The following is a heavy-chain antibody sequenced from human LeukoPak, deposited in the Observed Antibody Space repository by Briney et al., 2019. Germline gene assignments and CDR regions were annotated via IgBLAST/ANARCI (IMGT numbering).Heavy chain of an antibody. Sequence: GASLQISCQGSGYSFTSYWIGWVRQLPGKGLEWMGIIYPGDSDTRYSPSFQGQVTISADKSISTAYLQWSSLRASDTAMYYCARHNSGWKIPDYWGQGTLVTVSS. V-gene: IGHV5-51*01. CDR2: IYPGDSDT. J-gene: IGHJ4*02. CDR3: ARHNSGWKIPDY. D-gene: IGHD6-19*01. CDR1: GYSFTSYW.